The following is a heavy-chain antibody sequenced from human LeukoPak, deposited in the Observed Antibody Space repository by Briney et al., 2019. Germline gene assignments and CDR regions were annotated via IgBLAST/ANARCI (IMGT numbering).Heavy chain of an antibody. CDR1: GFTFSSYA. V-gene: IGHV3-48*04. J-gene: IGHJ4*02. CDR2: ISSSGSTI. D-gene: IGHD3-3*01. CDR3: ARDRLPRYPIFLEWSLDY. Sequence: GGSLRLSCAASGFTFSSYAMSWVRQAPGKGLEWVSYISSSGSTIYYADSVKGRFTISRDNAKNSLYLQMNSLRAEDTAVYYCARDRLPRYPIFLEWSLDYWGQGTLVTVSS.